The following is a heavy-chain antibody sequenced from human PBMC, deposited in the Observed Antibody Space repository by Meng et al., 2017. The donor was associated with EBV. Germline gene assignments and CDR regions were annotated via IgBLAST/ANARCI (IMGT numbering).Heavy chain of an antibody. CDR1: GGTFSSYA. CDR3: ARDPSSSSPYFDY. CDR2: IIPIFGTA. D-gene: IGHD6-6*01. Sequence: VRLVQAGAGGTKPGSSVKVSCKAAGGTFSSYAISWVRQAPGQGHEWMGGIIPIFGTANYAQKFQGRVTITADESTSTAYMELSSLRSEDTAVYYCARDPSSSSPYFDYWGQGTLVTVSS. V-gene: IGHV1-69*01. J-gene: IGHJ4*02.